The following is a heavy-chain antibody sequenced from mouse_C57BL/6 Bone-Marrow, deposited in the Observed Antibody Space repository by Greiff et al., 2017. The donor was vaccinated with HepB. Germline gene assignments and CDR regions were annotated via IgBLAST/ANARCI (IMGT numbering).Heavy chain of an antibody. V-gene: IGHV6-3*01. D-gene: IGHD1-2*01. J-gene: IGHJ3*01. CDR2: IRLKSDNYAT. Sequence: EVQVVESGGGLVQPGGSMKLSCVASGFTFSNYWMNWVRQSPEKGLEWVAQIRLKSDNYATHYAESVKGRFTISRDDSKSSVYLQMNNLRAEDTGIYYCTAIAYWGQGTLVTVSA. CDR3: TAIAY. CDR1: GFTFSNYW.